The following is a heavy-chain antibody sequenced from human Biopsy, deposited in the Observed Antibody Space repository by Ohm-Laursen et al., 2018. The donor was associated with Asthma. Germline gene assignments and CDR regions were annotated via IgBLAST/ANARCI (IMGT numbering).Heavy chain of an antibody. V-gene: IGHV4-59*01. Sequence: SEPLSLTCTVSPGSINDYYWNWIRQFPGKGLEWIGYVHSSGSTRFNPSLKSRLTVSVDTSVDQVSLKLSSVSAADTAIYYCARATSTWSQSGPHFFDHWGPGTLVTVSS. CDR1: PGSINDYY. J-gene: IGHJ5*02. D-gene: IGHD6-13*01. CDR2: VHSSGST. CDR3: ARATSTWSQSGPHFFDH.